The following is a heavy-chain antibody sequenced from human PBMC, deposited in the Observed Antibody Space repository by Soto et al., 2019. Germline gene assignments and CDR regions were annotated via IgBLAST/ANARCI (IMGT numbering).Heavy chain of an antibody. CDR3: ANPGYRGAFDI. Sequence: PGGSLRLSCAASGFTFSSYGMHWVRQAPGKGLEWVAVIWYDGSNKYYADSVKGRFTISRDNSKNTLYLQMNSLRAEDTAVYYCANPGYRGAFDIWGQGTMVTVSS. CDR2: IWYDGSNK. J-gene: IGHJ3*02. D-gene: IGHD6-13*01. CDR1: GFTFSSYG. V-gene: IGHV3-33*06.